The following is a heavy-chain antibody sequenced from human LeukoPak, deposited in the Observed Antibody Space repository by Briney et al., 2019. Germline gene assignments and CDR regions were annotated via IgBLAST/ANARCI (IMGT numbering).Heavy chain of an antibody. CDR2: INPSGGST. CDR3: ARGNPRIQLWLLGFDY. J-gene: IGHJ4*02. V-gene: IGHV1-46*01. Sequence: ASVKVSCKASGYTLTSYYMHWVRQAPGQGLEWMGIINPSGGSTSYAQKFQGRVTMTRDTSTSTVYMELSSLRSEDTAVYYCARGNPRIQLWLLGFDYWGQGTLVTVSS. CDR1: GYTLTSYY. D-gene: IGHD5-18*01.